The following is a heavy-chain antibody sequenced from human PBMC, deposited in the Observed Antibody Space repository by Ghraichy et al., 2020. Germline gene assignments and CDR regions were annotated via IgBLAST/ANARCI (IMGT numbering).Heavy chain of an antibody. J-gene: IGHJ4*02. D-gene: IGHD6-13*01. CDR3: ARHLDGSSWYVPRQYYVDY. CDR2: IYYSGST. Sequence: SETLSLTCTVSGGSISSSSYYWGWIRQPPGKGLEWIGSIYYSGSTYYNPSLKSRVTIYVDTSKNQFSLKLSSVTAADTAVYYCARHLDGSSWYVPRQYYVDYWGQGTLVTVSS. V-gene: IGHV4-39*01. CDR1: GGSISSSSYY.